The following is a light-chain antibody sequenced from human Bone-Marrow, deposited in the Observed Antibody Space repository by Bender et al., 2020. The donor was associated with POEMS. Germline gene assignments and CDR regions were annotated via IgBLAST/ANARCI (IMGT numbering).Light chain of an antibody. CDR2: DVG. CDR3: VSFTTRNTYV. Sequence: QSALTQPASVSGSPGQSITISCTGSSSDIGDNDYVSWYQQHPGKAPILMISDVGNRPSGVSLRFSVSRSGNTASLTISGLQTEDEADYYCVSFTTRNTYVFGTGTKVTVL. J-gene: IGLJ1*01. CDR1: SSDIGDNDY. V-gene: IGLV2-14*03.